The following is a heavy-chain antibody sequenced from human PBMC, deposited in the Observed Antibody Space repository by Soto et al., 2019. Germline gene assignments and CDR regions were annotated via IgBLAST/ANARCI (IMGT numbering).Heavy chain of an antibody. D-gene: IGHD3-10*01. J-gene: IGHJ4*02. CDR3: AMVPASTVLTHYFDY. V-gene: IGHV1-3*01. CDR1: GYIFNNYV. CDR2: INAGNGYT. Sequence: ASVKVSCTASGYIFNNYVLHWVRQAPGQRLEWVGRINAGNGYTKYSQRFQGRVTIIRDTSATTVYMVLYSLRSEDTATYYCAMVPASTVLTHYFDYWGQGILVTGSS.